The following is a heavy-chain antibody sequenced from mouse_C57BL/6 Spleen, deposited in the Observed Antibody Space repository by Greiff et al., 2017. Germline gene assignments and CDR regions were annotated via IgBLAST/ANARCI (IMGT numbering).Heavy chain of an antibody. CDR3: AMVTTVGYFDV. V-gene: IGHV1-69*01. J-gene: IGHJ1*03. Sequence: QVQLQQPGAELVMPGASVKLSCKASGYTFTSYWMHWVKQRPGQGLEWIGEIDPSDSYTNYNQKFKGKSTLTVDKSSSTAYMQLSSLTSEDCAVYYCAMVTTVGYFDVWGTGTTVTVSS. CDR1: GYTFTSYW. CDR2: IDPSDSYT. D-gene: IGHD1-1*01.